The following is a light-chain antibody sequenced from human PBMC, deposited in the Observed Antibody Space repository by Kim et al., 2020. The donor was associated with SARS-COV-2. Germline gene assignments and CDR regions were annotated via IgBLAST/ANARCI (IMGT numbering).Light chain of an antibody. V-gene: IGKV3-15*01. CDR1: QSVSSD. CDR3: QQYNKWPLT. J-gene: IGKJ3*01. CDR2: GAS. Sequence: EIVMTQSPATLSVSPGEGVTLSCRASQSVSSDLAWYQQKPGQAPRLLIYGASTRATGIPARFSGSGSGTEFTLTVSSLQSEDFAVYYCQQYNKWPLTFGPGTKVDIK.